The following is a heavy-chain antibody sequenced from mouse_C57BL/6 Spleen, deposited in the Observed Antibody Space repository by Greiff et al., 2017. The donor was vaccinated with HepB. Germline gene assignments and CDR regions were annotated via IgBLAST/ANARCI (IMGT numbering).Heavy chain of an antibody. CDR1: GYTFTSYG. CDR3: ALYEYDPAFDY. J-gene: IGHJ2*01. D-gene: IGHD2-4*01. CDR2: IYPRSGNT. Sequence: QVQLKESGAELARPGASVKLSCKASGYTFTSYGISWVKQRTGQGLEWIGEIYPRSGNTYYNEKFKGKATMTADKSSSTAYMELRSLTSEDSAGDICALYEYDPAFDYWGQGTTLTVYS. V-gene: IGHV1-81*01.